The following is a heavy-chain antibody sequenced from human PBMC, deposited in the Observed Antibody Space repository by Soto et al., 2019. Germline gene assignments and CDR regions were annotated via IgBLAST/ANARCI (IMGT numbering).Heavy chain of an antibody. J-gene: IGHJ6*02. CDR1: GFTFRTYT. D-gene: IGHD2-15*01. CDR3: ARDRGYDAHDYYYNAMDA. V-gene: IGHV3-21*01. Sequence: GGSLRLSCISSGFTFRTYTMNWVRQAPGKGLEWVSGIRGFSPYTFYAESVKGRFTISRDNAKNSLYLQMNSLRAEDTAVYYCARDRGYDAHDYYYNAMDAWGQGTTVTVSS. CDR2: IRGFSPYT.